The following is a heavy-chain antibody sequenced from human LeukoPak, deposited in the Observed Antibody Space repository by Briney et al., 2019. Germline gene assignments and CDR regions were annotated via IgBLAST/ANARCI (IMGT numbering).Heavy chain of an antibody. J-gene: IGHJ4*02. CDR2: ISYDGSNK. Sequence: GGSLRLSCAASGFTFSTYTMHWVRQAPGKGLEWVAVISYDGSNKYYADSVKGRFTISRDNSKNTLYLQMNSLRAEDTAVYYCAKNSYTGGHYDSSGYYPEDYWGQGILVTVSS. CDR3: AKNSYTGGHYDSSGYYPEDY. V-gene: IGHV3-30-3*02. D-gene: IGHD3-22*01. CDR1: GFTFSTYT.